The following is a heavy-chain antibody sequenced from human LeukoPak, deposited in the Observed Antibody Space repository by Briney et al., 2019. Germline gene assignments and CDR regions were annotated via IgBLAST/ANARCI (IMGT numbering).Heavy chain of an antibody. CDR1: GGSISRYY. Sequence: PSETLSLTCTVSGGSISRYYWSWIRQPPGKGLEWIGYIYYGGGTNYNPSLKSRVSISVDTSKNQFSLKLSSVTAADTAVYYCARQYYSSGPPRVYDYWGQGTLVTVSS. CDR2: IYYGGGT. CDR3: ARQYYSSGPPRVYDY. V-gene: IGHV4-59*08. J-gene: IGHJ4*02. D-gene: IGHD6-19*01.